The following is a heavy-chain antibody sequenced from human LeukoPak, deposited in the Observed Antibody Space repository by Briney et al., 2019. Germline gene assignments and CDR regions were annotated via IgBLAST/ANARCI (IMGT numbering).Heavy chain of an antibody. V-gene: IGHV1-2*06. CDR3: ARCRFEVVTELDY. D-gene: IGHD2-21*02. CDR1: GYTFTGYY. Sequence: ASVKVSCKASGYTFTGYYMHWVRQAPGQGLEWMGRINPNSGGTSYAQKFQGRVTMTRDTSISTAYMELSRLRSDDTAVYYCARCRFEVVTELDYWGQGTLVTVSS. J-gene: IGHJ4*02. CDR2: INPNSGGT.